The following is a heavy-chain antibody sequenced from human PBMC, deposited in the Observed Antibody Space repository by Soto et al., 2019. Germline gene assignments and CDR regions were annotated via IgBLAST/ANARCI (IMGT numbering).Heavy chain of an antibody. D-gene: IGHD3-10*01. CDR3: AKDPQFRSYYKGAGRYND. CDR2: ISGRGGGT. Sequence: EVQLLESGGGLVQPGGSLRLTCVASGFTFRNQDMRWVRQAPGKGLEWVSGISGRGGGTYYADSVKGRFTISRDNSKNALYLQMNTLRANDTAVYYCAKDPQFRSYYKGAGRYNDWGQGTLVTVSS. J-gene: IGHJ4*02. CDR1: GFTFRNQD. V-gene: IGHV3-23*01.